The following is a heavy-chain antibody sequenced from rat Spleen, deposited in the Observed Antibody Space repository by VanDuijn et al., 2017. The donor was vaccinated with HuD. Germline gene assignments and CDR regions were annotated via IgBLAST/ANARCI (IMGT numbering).Heavy chain of an antibody. CDR3: TRDLGYYGGSYYYGFAY. CDR1: GFTFSNYD. V-gene: IGHV5-27*01. Sequence: EVQLVESGGGLVQPGRSLKLSCAASGFTFSNYDMAWVRQAPTKGLEWVASISPSGGSTYYRDSVKGRFTISRDNAQNTLYLQMNSLRSEDTATYYCTRDLGYYGGSYYYGFAYWGQGTLVTVSS. D-gene: IGHD1-12*02. CDR2: ISPSGGST. J-gene: IGHJ3*01.